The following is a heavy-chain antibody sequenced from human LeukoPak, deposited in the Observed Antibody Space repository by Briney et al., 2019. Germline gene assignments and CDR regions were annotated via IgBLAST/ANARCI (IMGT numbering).Heavy chain of an antibody. CDR3: ARGGVYWNYFDY. V-gene: IGHV3-7*01. CDR2: IKQDGSEK. D-gene: IGHD2-8*02. J-gene: IGHJ4*02. CDR1: GFTFSSYW. Sequence: GGSLRLSCAAFGFTFSSYWMSWVRQAPGKGLEWVANIKQDGSEKYYVDSVKGRFTISRDNAKNSLYLQMNSLRAEDTAVYYCARGGVYWNYFDYWGQGTLVTVSS.